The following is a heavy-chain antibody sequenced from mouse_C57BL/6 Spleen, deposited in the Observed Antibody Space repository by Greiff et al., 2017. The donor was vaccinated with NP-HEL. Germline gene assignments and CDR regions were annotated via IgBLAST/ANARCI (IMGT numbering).Heavy chain of an antibody. CDR3: ARDPELGRRAMDY. Sequence: DVKLVESGPGLVKPSQSLSLTCSVTGYSITSGYYWNWIRQFPGNKLEWMGYISYDGSNNYNPSLKNRISITRDTSKNQFFLKLNSVTTEDTATYYCARDPELGRRAMDYWGQGTSVTVSS. V-gene: IGHV3-6*01. CDR1: GYSITSGYY. J-gene: IGHJ4*01. CDR2: ISYDGSN. D-gene: IGHD4-1*01.